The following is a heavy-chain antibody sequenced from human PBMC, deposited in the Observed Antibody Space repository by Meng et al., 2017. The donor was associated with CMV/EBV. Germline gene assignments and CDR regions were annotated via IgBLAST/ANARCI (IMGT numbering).Heavy chain of an antibody. J-gene: IGHJ5*01. CDR2: MNPYSGNT. CDR1: GYTFTDYD. CDR3: ARDMTGSTRGGRFDS. Sequence: ASVKVSCKASGYTFTDYDVNWVRQAAGQGLERMGWMNPYSGNTGYAQKFQGRVTVTRNTSISTAYMELSSLRSEDTAVYYCARDMTGSTRGGRFDSWGQGTLVTVSS. D-gene: IGHD1-7*01. V-gene: IGHV1-8*03.